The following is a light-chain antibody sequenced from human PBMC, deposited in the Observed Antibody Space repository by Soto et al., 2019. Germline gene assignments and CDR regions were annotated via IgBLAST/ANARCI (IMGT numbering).Light chain of an antibody. V-gene: IGKV1-12*01. CDR1: QGISSY. J-gene: IGKJ4*02. Sequence: ASQGISSYLAWYQQKPGKAPKLLIYAASSLQSGVPSRFSGSGSGTDSTLTSSLRQPEDSASYYCQHATSFPREFGGGTKVDIK. CDR3: QHATSFPRE. CDR2: AAS.